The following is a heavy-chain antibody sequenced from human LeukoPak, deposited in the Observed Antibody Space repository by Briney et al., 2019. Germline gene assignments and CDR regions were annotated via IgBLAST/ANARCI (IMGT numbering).Heavy chain of an antibody. CDR2: INHSGST. Sequence: SETLSLTCAVYGGSFSGYYWSWIRQPPGKGLEWIGEINHSGSTNYNPSLKSRVTISVDTSKNQFSLQLNSVTPEDTAVYYCARDHVLHSSHYFDYWGQGTLVTVSS. V-gene: IGHV4-34*01. J-gene: IGHJ4*02. D-gene: IGHD2-8*01. CDR3: ARDHVLHSSHYFDY. CDR1: GGSFSGYY.